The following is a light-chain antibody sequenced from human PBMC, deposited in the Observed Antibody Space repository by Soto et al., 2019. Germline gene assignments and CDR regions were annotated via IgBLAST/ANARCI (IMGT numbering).Light chain of an antibody. CDR1: SSDVGGYIY. Sequence: QSVLTQPASVSASPGQSITISCTGTSSDVGGYIYVSWYQQHPGKAPKLMIYEVSNRPSGVSNRFSGSKSGNTASLTISGLQAEDEADYYCSSYTSSSTLEVFGGGTKLTVL. CDR3: SSYTSSSTLEV. J-gene: IGLJ2*01. CDR2: EVS. V-gene: IGLV2-14*01.